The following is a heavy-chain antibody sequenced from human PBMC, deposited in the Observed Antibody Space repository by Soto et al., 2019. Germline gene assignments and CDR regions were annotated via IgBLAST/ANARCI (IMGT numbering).Heavy chain of an antibody. CDR3: ARDAAYFDGTLWYDGYDV. CDR2: IKFDGSQK. Sequence: PGGSLRLSCTASGFTFSRFWMNWVRQAPGKGLEWVANIKFDGSQKSYGDSVKGRFTISRDNAENSLHLQMDSLRAEDTAVYYCARDAAYFDGTLWYDGYDVWGRGTMVTVSS. CDR1: GFTFSRFW. J-gene: IGHJ3*01. V-gene: IGHV3-7*01. D-gene: IGHD3-10*01.